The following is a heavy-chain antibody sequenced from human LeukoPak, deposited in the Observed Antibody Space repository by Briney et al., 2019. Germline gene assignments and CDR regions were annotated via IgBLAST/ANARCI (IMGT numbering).Heavy chain of an antibody. Sequence: PGGSLRLSCTASGSTFRDHAMSWVRQTPGKGLEWVGFIRSKTYRGAAEYATSLEGRFTISRDDSKGIAYLQANSLKTEDTAVYYCTSIYDTSAYYHSGIDYWGQGTLVTVSS. CDR2: IRSKTYRGAA. CDR3: TSIYDTSAYYHSGIDY. J-gene: IGHJ4*02. V-gene: IGHV3-49*04. D-gene: IGHD3-22*01. CDR1: GSTFRDHA.